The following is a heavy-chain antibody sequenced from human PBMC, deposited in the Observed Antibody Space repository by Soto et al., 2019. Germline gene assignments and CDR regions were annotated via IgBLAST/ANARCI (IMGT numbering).Heavy chain of an antibody. CDR1: GYTFTGYY. D-gene: IGHD1-20*01. CDR2: INPNSGGT. CDR3: ARGGGITGTRFYYYYGMDV. Sequence: AASVKVSCKASGYTFTGYYMHWVRQAPGQGLEWMGWINPNSGGTNYAQKFQGRVTMTRDTSISTAYMELSRLRSDDTAVYYCARGGGITGTRFYYYYGMDVWGQGTTVTVSS. V-gene: IGHV1-2*02. J-gene: IGHJ6*02.